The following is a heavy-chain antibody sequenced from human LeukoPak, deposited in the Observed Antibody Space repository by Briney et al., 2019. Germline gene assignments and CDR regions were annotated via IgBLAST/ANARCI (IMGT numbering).Heavy chain of an antibody. V-gene: IGHV3-7*01. J-gene: IGHJ6*02. Sequence: GGSLRLSCAASGFTFSSYAMSWVRQAPRKGMEWVANIKEDGSEKFYVDSLKGRFTISRDNAKNSVYLQMNSLRADDTALYYCARDGLGSGRTGGMDVWGQGTTVTVAS. D-gene: IGHD1-26*01. CDR2: IKEDGSEK. CDR3: ARDGLGSGRTGGMDV. CDR1: GFTFSSYA.